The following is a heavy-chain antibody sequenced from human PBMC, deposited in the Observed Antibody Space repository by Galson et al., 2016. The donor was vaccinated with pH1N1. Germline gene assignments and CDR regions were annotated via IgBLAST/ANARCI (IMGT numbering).Heavy chain of an antibody. CDR3: AAQTVGATSVFDL. J-gene: IGHJ2*01. D-gene: IGHD1-26*01. V-gene: IGHV4-61*02. CDR1: GGSISSSIYY. CDR2: MYTSGTT. Sequence: TLSLTCTVSGGSISSSIYYWNWIRQPAGKGLEWIGRMYTSGTTTYNPSLESRVSISVDTSNNQLSLTLTSASAADTAVYYCAAQTVGATSVFDLWGPGTKVIVSS.